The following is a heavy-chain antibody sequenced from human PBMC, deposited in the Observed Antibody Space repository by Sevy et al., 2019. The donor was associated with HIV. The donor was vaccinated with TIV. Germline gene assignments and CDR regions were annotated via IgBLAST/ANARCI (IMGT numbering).Heavy chain of an antibody. CDR1: GFTFSSYS. V-gene: IGHV3-21*01. CDR3: ARAHPGKTTTFKFVGNYYYGMDV. J-gene: IGHJ6*02. Sequence: GGSLRLSCAAPGFTFSSYSMNWVRQAPGKGLEWVSSISSSSSYIYYADSVKGRFTISRDNAKNSLYLQMNSLRAEDTAVYYCARAHPGKTTTFKFVGNYYYGMDVWGQGTTVTVSS. CDR2: ISSSSSYI. D-gene: IGHD4-4*01.